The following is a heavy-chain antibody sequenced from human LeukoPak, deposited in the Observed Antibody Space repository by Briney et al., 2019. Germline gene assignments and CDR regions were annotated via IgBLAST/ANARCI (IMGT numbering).Heavy chain of an antibody. CDR1: GGSISSSSYY. CDR2: IYYSGST. Sequence: SETLSLTCTVSGGSISSSSYYWGWIRQPPGKGLEWIGSIYYSGSTYYNPSLKSRVTISVDTSKNQFSLKLSSVTAADTAVYYCARISIYDSSHLFVYYFDYWGQGTLVTVSS. J-gene: IGHJ4*02. V-gene: IGHV4-39*07. D-gene: IGHD3-22*01. CDR3: ARISIYDSSHLFVYYFDY.